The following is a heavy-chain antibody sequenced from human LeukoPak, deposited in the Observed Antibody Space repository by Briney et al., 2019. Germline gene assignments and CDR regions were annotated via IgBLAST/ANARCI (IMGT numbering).Heavy chain of an antibody. V-gene: IGHV1-2*02. CDR1: GYTFTSYG. J-gene: IGHJ4*02. CDR2: INPNSGGT. D-gene: IGHD3-22*01. CDR3: AKEVHYYDSSDYFPLGY. Sequence: ASVKVSCKASGYTFTSYGISWVRQAPGQGLEWMGWINPNSGGTNYAQKFQGRVTMTRDTSISTAYMELSRLTSDDTAVYYCAKEVHYYDSSDYFPLGYWGQGTLITVSS.